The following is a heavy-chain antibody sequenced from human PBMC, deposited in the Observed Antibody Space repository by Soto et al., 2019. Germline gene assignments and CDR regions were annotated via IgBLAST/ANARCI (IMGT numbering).Heavy chain of an antibody. CDR1: GGSISSGGYY. D-gene: IGHD6-13*01. J-gene: IGHJ4*02. CDR3: AGSFGVAAAGPFDY. Sequence: QVQLQESGPGLVKPSQTLSLTCTVSGGSISSGGYYWSWIRQHPGKGMEWIGSIYYSGSTYYNPSIKSRVTISVDPSKNQFPLMLSSVTAADTAVYYCAGSFGVAAAGPFDYWGQGTLVTVSS. V-gene: IGHV4-31*03. CDR2: IYYSGST.